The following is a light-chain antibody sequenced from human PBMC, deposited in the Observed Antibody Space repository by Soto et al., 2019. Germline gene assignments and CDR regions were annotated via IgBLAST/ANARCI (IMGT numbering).Light chain of an antibody. CDR2: DNT. Sequence: QAVVTQPPSVSGAPGQRVTISCTGSSSNIGADYDVHWYQQVPGTAPKLLIYDNTNRPSGVPDRFSGSKSGTSASLAITGLQAEDEADYYCQSYDTSLSGVIFGGGTKLTVL. CDR1: SSNIGADYD. V-gene: IGLV1-40*01. CDR3: QSYDTSLSGVI. J-gene: IGLJ2*01.